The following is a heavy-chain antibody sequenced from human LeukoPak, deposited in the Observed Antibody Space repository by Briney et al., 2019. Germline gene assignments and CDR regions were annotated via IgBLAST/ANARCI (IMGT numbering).Heavy chain of an antibody. CDR1: GFIFSTYT. CDR2: INGRGDST. D-gene: IGHD6-6*01. J-gene: IGHJ4*02. V-gene: IGHV3-23*01. CDR3: PKGMSSSSVFDY. Sequence: PGGSLRLSCAASGFIFSTYTMNWVRQAPGKGLEWVSAINGRGDSTFYADSVKGQFTISRDNSKSTVYLQMNSLRAEDTAVYYCPKGMSSSSVFDYWGQGTLVTVSS.